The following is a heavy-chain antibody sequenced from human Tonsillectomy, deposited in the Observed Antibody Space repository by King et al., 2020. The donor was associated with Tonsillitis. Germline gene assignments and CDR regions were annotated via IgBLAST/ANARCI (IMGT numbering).Heavy chain of an antibody. D-gene: IGHD3-3*01. V-gene: IGHV3-11*01. CDR3: ARGHWSMDV. CDR1: GFTFSDYY. CDR2: ISVTTTTI. Sequence: QLVQSGGGLVKPGGSLRLSCSASGFTFSDYYMSWIRQAPGKGLESISYISVTTTTIYYADSVKGRFTISRDNAKKSLYLQMNSLRAEDTAVYYCARGHWSMDVWGQGTTVTVSS. J-gene: IGHJ6*02.